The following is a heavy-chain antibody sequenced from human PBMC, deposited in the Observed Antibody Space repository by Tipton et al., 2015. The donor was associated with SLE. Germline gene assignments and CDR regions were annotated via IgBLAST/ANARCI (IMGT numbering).Heavy chain of an antibody. CDR3: ARDGGSSWSLDAFDT. J-gene: IGHJ3*02. D-gene: IGHD6-13*01. V-gene: IGHV4-61*02. CDR1: GASISSGSYY. Sequence: TLSLTSTVSGASISSGSYYWNWIRQPAGKGLEWIGRVYSSGTTNYNSSLKSRVTISVDTSKNQFSLKLSSVTAADTAVYYCARDGGSSWSLDAFDTWGQGTMVTVSS. CDR2: VYSSGTT.